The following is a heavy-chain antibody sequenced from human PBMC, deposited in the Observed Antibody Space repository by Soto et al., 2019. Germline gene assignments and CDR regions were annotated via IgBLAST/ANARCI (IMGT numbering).Heavy chain of an antibody. CDR3: ARSNWNYVRTLDY. V-gene: IGHV4-4*02. CDR1: SVSVSGSYW. Sequence: QVQIQESGPGLVKPSGTLSLACSVSSVSVSGSYWCAWVRQPPGKGLEWIGEIDHSGHTNYNPSRKSRVTMSLDNSKNQFSLNLRSVTAADTAVYYCARSNWNYVRTLDYWGQGTQVIVSS. J-gene: IGHJ4*02. D-gene: IGHD1-7*01. CDR2: IDHSGHT.